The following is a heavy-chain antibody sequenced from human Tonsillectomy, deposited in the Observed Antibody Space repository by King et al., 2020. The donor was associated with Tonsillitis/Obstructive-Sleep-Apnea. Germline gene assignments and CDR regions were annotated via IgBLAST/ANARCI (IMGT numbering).Heavy chain of an antibody. J-gene: IGHJ4*02. CDR1: GGSFSGYY. CDR2: INHSGST. V-gene: IGHV4-34*01. D-gene: IGHD2-2*01. CDR3: AAVVPAAPIAY. Sequence: VQLQQWGAGLLKPSETLSLTCAVYGGSFSGYYWSWIRQPPGKGLDWIGEINHSGSTNYNPSPKSRVTISVDTSKNQFSLKLSSLTAADTAVYYCAAVVPAAPIAYWGQGTLVTVSS.